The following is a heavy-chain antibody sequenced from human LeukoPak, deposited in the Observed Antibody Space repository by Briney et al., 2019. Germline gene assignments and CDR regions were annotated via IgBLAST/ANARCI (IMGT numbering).Heavy chain of an antibody. V-gene: IGHV3-11*03. CDR3: AKARLRNDAFDI. CDR1: GFAFSDYY. Sequence: GGSLRLSCAASGFAFSDYYMNWIRQVPGKGLEWVSYISSSSSYTNYADSVKGRFTISRDNAKNSLYLQMNSLRAEDTAVYYCAKARLRNDAFDIWGQGTRVTVSS. CDR2: ISSSSSYT. D-gene: IGHD4-17*01. J-gene: IGHJ3*02.